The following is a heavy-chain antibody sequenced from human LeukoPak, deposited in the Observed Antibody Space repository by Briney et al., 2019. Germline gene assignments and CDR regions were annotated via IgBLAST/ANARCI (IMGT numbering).Heavy chain of an antibody. CDR1: GFTFSLYW. V-gene: IGHV3-7*05. J-gene: IGHJ4*02. CDR2: IKQDGSEK. CDR3: VSTATFDH. Sequence: GGSLRLSCAASGFTFSLYWMSWVRQAPGKGLEWVANIKQDGSEKYYVDSVKGRFTISRDNAKSSLYLQMNSLRAEDTAVYYCVSTATFDHWGQGSLVTVSS. D-gene: IGHD1-26*01.